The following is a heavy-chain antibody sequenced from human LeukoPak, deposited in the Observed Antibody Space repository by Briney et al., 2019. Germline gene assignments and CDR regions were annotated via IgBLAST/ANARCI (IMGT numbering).Heavy chain of an antibody. CDR3: AKDSAFYYIDV. CDR1: GFTFNNYG. V-gene: IGHV3-30*02. J-gene: IGHJ6*03. Sequence: GGSLRLSCAASGFTFNNYGMHWVRQAPGKGLEWVSFIRYNGNNQYYADSVKGRFTISRDNSKNTLYLQMNSLKGDDTAVYYCAKDSAFYYIDVWGKGTTVIISS. CDR2: IRYNGNNQ. D-gene: IGHD3-10*01.